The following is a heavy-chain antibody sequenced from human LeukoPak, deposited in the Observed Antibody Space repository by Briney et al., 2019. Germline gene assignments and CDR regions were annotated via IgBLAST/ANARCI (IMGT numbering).Heavy chain of an antibody. CDR1: GYTFTGYY. CDR3: ARDPPDNVMSDQAVNYYYYYYMDV. V-gene: IGHV1-2*02. CDR2: INPNSGGT. D-gene: IGHD6-19*01. Sequence: GASVKGSCKASGYTFTGYYMHWVRQAPGQGLEWMGWINPNSGGTNCAQKFQGRVTMTRDTSISTAYMELSRLRSDDTAVYYCARDPPDNVMSDQAVNYYYYYYMDVWGKGTTVTVSS. J-gene: IGHJ6*03.